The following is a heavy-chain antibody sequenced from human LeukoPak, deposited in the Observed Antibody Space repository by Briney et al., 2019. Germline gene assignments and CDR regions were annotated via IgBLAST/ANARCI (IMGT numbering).Heavy chain of an antibody. V-gene: IGHV3-30*04. Sequence: PGGSLRLSCAASGFTFSSYTMHWVRQAPGKGLEWVVLISYDGSNKYYTDSVKGRFTISRDNSKNMLYVQMNSLRAEDTAVYYCARVMVQQWLTDAFDIWGQGTTVTVSS. CDR1: GFTFSSYT. CDR2: ISYDGSNK. J-gene: IGHJ3*02. D-gene: IGHD6-19*01. CDR3: ARVMVQQWLTDAFDI.